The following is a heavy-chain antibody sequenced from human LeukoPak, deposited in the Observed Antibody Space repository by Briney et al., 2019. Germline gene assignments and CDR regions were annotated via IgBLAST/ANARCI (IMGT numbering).Heavy chain of an antibody. D-gene: IGHD4-17*01. CDR3: ARAAGPTVLGY. J-gene: IGHJ1*01. V-gene: IGHV4-34*01. CDR2: INHSGRT. CDR1: VGSFSRYY. Sequence: SETLSLTCAVYVGSFSRYYWSWIRQPPGKGLEWIGEINHSGRTNYNPSLKSRVTISVDTSKNQFSLNLNSVTAADTAVYYCARAAGPTVLGYWGQGTLVTVSS.